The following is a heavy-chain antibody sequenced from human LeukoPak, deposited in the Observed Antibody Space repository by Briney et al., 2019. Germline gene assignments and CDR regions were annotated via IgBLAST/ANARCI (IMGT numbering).Heavy chain of an antibody. D-gene: IGHD5-18*01. CDR3: ARDRGYSYGYASDY. CDR1: GFTFSSYA. J-gene: IGHJ4*02. V-gene: IGHV3-48*02. Sequence: HPGGSLRLSCAASGFTFSSYAMHWVRQAPGKGLEWVSFISSSSSTIYYADSVKGRFTISRDNAKNSLYLQMNSLRDEDTAVYYCARDRGYSYGYASDYWGQGTLVTVSS. CDR2: ISSSSSTI.